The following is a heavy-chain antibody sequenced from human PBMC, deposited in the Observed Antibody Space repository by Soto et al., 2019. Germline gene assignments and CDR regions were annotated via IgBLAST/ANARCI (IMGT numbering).Heavy chain of an antibody. Sequence: QVQLVESGGGVVQPGRSLRLSCAASGFTFSSYAMHWVRQAPGKGLEWVAVISYDGSNKYYADSVKGRFTISRDNSKNTLYLQMNSLRAEDTAVYYCGRDYSSSPNYWGQGTLVTVSS. CDR2: ISYDGSNK. V-gene: IGHV3-30-3*01. J-gene: IGHJ4*02. CDR1: GFTFSSYA. D-gene: IGHD6-13*01. CDR3: GRDYSSSPNY.